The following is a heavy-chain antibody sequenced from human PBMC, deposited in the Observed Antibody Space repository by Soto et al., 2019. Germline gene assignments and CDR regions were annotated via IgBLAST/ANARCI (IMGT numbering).Heavy chain of an antibody. CDR3: AQSGYYDILTGRYEYFQH. Sequence: PSETLSLTCAVYGGSFSGYYWSWIRQPPGKGLEWIGEINHSGSTNYNPSLKSRVTISVDTSKNQFSLKLSSVTAADTAVYYCAQSGYYDILTGRYEYFQHWGQGTLVTVSS. CDR1: GGSFSGYY. V-gene: IGHV4-34*01. CDR2: INHSGST. D-gene: IGHD3-9*01. J-gene: IGHJ1*01.